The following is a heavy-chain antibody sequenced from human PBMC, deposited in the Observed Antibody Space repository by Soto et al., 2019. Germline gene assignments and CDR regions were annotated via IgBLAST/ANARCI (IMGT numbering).Heavy chain of an antibody. CDR1: GFIFSGYA. CDR2: ISYDGHTQ. Sequence: QVQLVESGGGVVQPGRSLRLSCAASGFIFSGYAMHWVRQAPGKGLEWVAVISYDGHTQYYADSVKGRFTVSRDNSNNMRYVQMNNLRDEDTAMYYCAKETNAYEINFWGQGTLVTVSS. CDR3: AKETNAYEINF. V-gene: IGHV3-30-3*01. D-gene: IGHD3-9*01. J-gene: IGHJ4*02.